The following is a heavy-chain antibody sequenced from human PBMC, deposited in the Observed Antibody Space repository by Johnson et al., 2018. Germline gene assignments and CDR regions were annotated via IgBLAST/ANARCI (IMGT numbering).Heavy chain of an antibody. V-gene: IGHV3-21*01. J-gene: IGHJ3*02. CDR2: ISSSSSYI. Sequence: VQLVESGGGLVKPGGSLRLSCAASGFTFSSYNMNWVRQAPGKGLEWVSSISSSSSYIYYADSVKGRFTISRDNAKNSLYLQMNSLRAEDTAVYYCARGISIDAFDIWGQGTMVTVSS. CDR3: ARGISIDAFDI. CDR1: GFTFSSYN. D-gene: IGHD2-21*01.